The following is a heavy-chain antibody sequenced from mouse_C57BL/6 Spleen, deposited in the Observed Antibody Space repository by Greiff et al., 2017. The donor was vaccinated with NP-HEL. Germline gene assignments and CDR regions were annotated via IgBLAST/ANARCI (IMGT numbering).Heavy chain of an antibody. V-gene: IGHV1-69*01. D-gene: IGHD3-1*01. CDR1: GYTFTSYW. CDR3: ARGGLPQSYCDG. J-gene: IGHJ1*03. CDR2: IDPSDSYT. Sequence: QVQLQQPGAELVMPGASVKLSCKASGYTFTSYWMHWVKQRPGQGLEWIGGIDPSDSYTNYNQKFKGKTTLTVDKSSSTAYIQLDSLTSEDSEVYYCARGGLPQSYCDGWGTGTTVTVSS.